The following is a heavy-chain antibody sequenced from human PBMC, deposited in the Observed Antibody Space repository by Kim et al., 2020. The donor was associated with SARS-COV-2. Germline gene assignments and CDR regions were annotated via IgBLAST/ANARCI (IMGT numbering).Heavy chain of an antibody. V-gene: IGHV3-13*01. J-gene: IGHJ6*02. CDR2: IGTAGDT. D-gene: IGHD6-13*01. CDR1: GFTFSSYD. Sequence: GGSLRLSCAASGFTFSSYDMHWVRQATGKGLEWVSAIGTAGDTYYPGSVKGRFTISRENAKNSLYLQMNSLRAGDTAVYYCARYRWGIPTSGYSSSWYGGEYGMDVWGQGTTVTVSS. CDR3: ARYRWGIPTSGYSSSWYGGEYGMDV.